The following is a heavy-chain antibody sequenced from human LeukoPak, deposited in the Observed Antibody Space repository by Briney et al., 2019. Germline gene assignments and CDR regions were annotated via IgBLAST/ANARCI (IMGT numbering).Heavy chain of an antibody. V-gene: IGHV4-34*01. CDR3: ARGRHDITMIVVVMTSVSYYLDV. CDR1: GGSFSGYH. J-gene: IGHJ6*03. Sequence: KPSETLSLTCAVYGGSFSGYHWTWIRQSPGKGLEWIGDINPSGSTYYNPSLNSRLTISVDTSKNQFSLKLRSVAAADTAVYYCARGRHDITMIVVVMTSVSYYLDVWGKGTTVTVS. D-gene: IGHD3-22*01. CDR2: INPSGST.